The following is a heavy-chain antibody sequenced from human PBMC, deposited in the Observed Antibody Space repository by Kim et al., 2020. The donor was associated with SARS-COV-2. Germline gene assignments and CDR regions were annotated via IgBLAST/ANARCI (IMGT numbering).Heavy chain of an antibody. V-gene: IGHV3-73*01. Sequence: YGESVQGRFTISRDDSKNTAYLQMNSLKIDDTAVYYCARPGSNREVAGFDLWGPGTMVTVSS. J-gene: IGHJ3*01. D-gene: IGHD2-15*01. CDR3: ARPGSNREVAGFDL.